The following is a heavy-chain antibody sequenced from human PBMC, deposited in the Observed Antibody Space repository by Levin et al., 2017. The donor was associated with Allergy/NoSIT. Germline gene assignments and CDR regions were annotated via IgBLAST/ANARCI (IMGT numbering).Heavy chain of an antibody. Sequence: GESLKISCAASGFTFSSYSMNWVRQAPGKGLEWVSSISSSSSYIYYADSVKGRFTISRDNAKNSLYLQMNSLRAEDTAVYYCARDLTTRPSYYYYYGMDVWGQGTTVTVSS. V-gene: IGHV3-21*01. D-gene: IGHD2-2*01. J-gene: IGHJ6*02. CDR2: ISSSSSYI. CDR3: ARDLTTRPSYYYYYGMDV. CDR1: GFTFSSYS.